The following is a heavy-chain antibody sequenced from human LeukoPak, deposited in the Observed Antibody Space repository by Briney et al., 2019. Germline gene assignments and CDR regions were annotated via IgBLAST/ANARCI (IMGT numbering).Heavy chain of an antibody. V-gene: IGHV1-69-2*01. J-gene: IGHJ4*02. CDR1: GYTFTDYY. D-gene: IGHD1-26*01. CDR3: ATSIVGARYYFDY. Sequence: GASVKVSCKASGYTFTDYYMHWVQQAPGKGLEWMGRVDPEDGETIYAEKFQGRVTITADTSTDTAYMELSSLRSEGTAVYYCATSIVGARYYFDYWGQGTLVTVSS. CDR2: VDPEDGET.